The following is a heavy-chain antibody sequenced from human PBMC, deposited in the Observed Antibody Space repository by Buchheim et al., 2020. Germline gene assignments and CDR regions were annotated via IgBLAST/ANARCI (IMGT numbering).Heavy chain of an antibody. CDR3: ARDTAWELLPDAFDI. CDR1: GFTFSSYS. J-gene: IGHJ3*02. Sequence: EVQLVESGGGLVQPGGSLRLSCAASGFTFSSYSMNWVRQAPGKGLEWVSYISSISSTIYYADSVKGRFTISRDNAKNSLYLQMNSLRAEDTAVYYCARDTAWELLPDAFDIWGQGT. D-gene: IGHD1-26*01. V-gene: IGHV3-48*01. CDR2: ISSISSTI.